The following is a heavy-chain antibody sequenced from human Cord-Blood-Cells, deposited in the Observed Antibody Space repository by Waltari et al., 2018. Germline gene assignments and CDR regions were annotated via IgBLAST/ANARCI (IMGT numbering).Heavy chain of an antibody. J-gene: IGHJ5*02. CDR3: AREGSSSWYWFDP. D-gene: IGHD6-13*01. Sequence: EVQLVESGGGLVQPGGSLRLSCAASGFTFSSYWMSWVSQAPGKGLEWVANIKQDGSEKYYVDSVKGRFTISRDNAKNSLYLQMNSLRAEDTAVYYCAREGSSSWYWFDPWGQGTLVTVSS. V-gene: IGHV3-7*01. CDR2: IKQDGSEK. CDR1: GFTFSSYW.